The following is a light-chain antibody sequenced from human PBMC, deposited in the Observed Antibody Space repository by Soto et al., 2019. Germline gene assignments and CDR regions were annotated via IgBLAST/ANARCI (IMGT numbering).Light chain of an antibody. Sequence: EIVLTQSPGTLSLSPGERAIFSCRASQSVNSRYLAWYQQKPGQAPRLLIYAASTRATGIPDRFSGSGSGTDFTHTISRLEPEDFAVYFCQRYVSSPVIYTFGQGTRLEIK. CDR2: AAS. J-gene: IGKJ2*01. CDR3: QRYVSSPVIYT. CDR1: QSVNSRY. V-gene: IGKV3-20*01.